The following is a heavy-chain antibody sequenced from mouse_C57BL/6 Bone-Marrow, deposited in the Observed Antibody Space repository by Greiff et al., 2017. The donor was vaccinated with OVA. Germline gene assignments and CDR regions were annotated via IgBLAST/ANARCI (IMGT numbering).Heavy chain of an antibody. V-gene: IGHV6-6*01. CDR2: IRNKANNHAT. J-gene: IGHJ2*01. CDR1: GFTFSDAW. Sequence: EVKLVESGGGLVQPGGSMKLSCAASGFTFSDAWMDWVRQSPEKGLEWVADIRNKANNHATYYAESVKGRFTISRDDSKSSVYLQMNSLRAEDTGIYYCTRGGNYDYFDYWGQGTTLTVSS. CDR3: TRGGNYDYFDY. D-gene: IGHD2-1*01.